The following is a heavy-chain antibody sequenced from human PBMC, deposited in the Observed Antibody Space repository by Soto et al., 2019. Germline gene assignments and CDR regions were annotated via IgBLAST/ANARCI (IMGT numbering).Heavy chain of an antibody. V-gene: IGHV3-23*01. Sequence: GGSLRISLAAFGFSISDYYMSWIRQAPGKGLEWVSAISGSGGSTYYADSVKGRFTISRDNSKNTLYLQMNSLRAEDTAVYYCAKVGYGQWLAIDYWGQGTLVTVSS. CDR3: AKVGYGQWLAIDY. CDR2: ISGSGGST. D-gene: IGHD6-19*01. CDR1: GFSISDYY. J-gene: IGHJ4*02.